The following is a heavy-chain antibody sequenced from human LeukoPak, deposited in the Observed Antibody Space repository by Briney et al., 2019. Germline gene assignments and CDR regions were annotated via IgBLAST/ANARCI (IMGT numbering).Heavy chain of an antibody. CDR2: LYYSRNT. CDR1: GGSIGDYY. J-gene: IGHJ4*02. CDR3: ARVDPDSSSTLEVFDY. V-gene: IGHV4-59*01. Sequence: PSETLSLTCTVSGGSIGDYYWSWIREPPGKGLEWIGYLYYSRNTNYSPSLKSRVTISADTSKNQVYLKLRSVTAADTAVYYCARVDPDSSSTLEVFDYWGQGTLVTVSS. D-gene: IGHD6-6*01.